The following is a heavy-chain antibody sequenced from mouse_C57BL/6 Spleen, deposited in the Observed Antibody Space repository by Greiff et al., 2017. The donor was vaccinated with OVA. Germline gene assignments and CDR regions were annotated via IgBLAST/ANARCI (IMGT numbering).Heavy chain of an antibody. CDR2: IHPNSGST. Sequence: QVHVKQPGAELVKPGASVKLSCKASGYTFTSYWMHWVKQRPGQGLEWIGMIHPNSGSTNYNEKFKSKATLTVDKSSSTAYMQLSSLTSEDSAVYYCARDLSTMVTYYFDYWGQGTTLTVSS. V-gene: IGHV1-64*01. CDR1: GYTFTSYW. CDR3: ARDLSTMVTYYFDY. D-gene: IGHD2-2*01. J-gene: IGHJ2*01.